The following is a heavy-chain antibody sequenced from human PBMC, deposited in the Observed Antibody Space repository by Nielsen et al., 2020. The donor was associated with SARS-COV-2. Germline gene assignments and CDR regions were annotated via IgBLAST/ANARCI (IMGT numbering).Heavy chain of an antibody. Sequence: GGSLTLSCKGSGYSFTSYWISWVRQMPGKGLEWMGRIDPSDSYTNYSPSFQGYVTISADKSISTAYLQWSSLKASDPAMYYCARRGDILTGYGPLTEAFDIWGKGTMVTVSS. V-gene: IGHV5-10-1*01. CDR1: GYSFTSYW. CDR2: IDPSDSYT. CDR3: ARRGDILTGYGPLTEAFDI. J-gene: IGHJ3*02. D-gene: IGHD3-9*01.